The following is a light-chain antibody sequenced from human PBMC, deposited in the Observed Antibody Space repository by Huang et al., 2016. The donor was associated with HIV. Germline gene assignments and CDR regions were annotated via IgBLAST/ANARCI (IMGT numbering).Light chain of an antibody. CDR1: QSIGTN. V-gene: IGKV3-15*01. J-gene: IGKJ1*01. CDR3: QQYQVWPPAT. CDR2: GGS. Sequence: EIVMTQSPATLSLSPGERATLSCRPSQSIGTNLAWYQQNPGQAPRLLIYGGSTRASGIPDRFSGSWSGTEFTLTIYSLQAEDFAVYYCQQYQVWPPATFGQGTRVEIK.